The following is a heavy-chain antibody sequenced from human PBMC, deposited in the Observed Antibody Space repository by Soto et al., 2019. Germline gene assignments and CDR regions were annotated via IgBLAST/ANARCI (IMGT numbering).Heavy chain of an antibody. J-gene: IGHJ3*02. CDR1: GFTFSSYA. V-gene: IGHV3-23*01. Sequence: PGGSLRLSCAASGFTFSSYAMSWVRQAPGKGLEWVSAISGSGGSTYYADSVKGRFTISADKSISTAYLQWSSLKASDTAMYYCARSHSQLIAVAGTRAQYDAFDIWGQGTMVTVSS. CDR3: ARSHSQLIAVAGTRAQYDAFDI. D-gene: IGHD6-19*01. CDR2: ISGSGGST.